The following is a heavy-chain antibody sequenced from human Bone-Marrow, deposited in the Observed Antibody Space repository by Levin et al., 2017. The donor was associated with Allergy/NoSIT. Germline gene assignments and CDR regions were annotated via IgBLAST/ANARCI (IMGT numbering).Heavy chain of an antibody. V-gene: IGHV3-49*04. J-gene: IGHJ4*02. CDR2: IRSKAYGGTT. Sequence: GGSLRLSCTASGFTFGDYAMSWVRQAPGKGLEWVGFIRSKAYGGTTEYAASVKGRFTISRDDSKSIAYLQMNSLKTEDTAVYYCTMIEGDEVWYFDYWGQGTLVTVSS. D-gene: IGHD3-16*01. CDR1: GFTFGDYA. CDR3: TMIEGDEVWYFDY.